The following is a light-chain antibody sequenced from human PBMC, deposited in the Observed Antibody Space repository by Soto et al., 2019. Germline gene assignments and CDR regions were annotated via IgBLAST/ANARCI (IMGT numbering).Light chain of an antibody. CDR1: QGVGSSY. CDR2: GAA. J-gene: IGKJ1*01. CDR3: QQYDSSLWT. Sequence: EIVLTQSPGTLSLSPGERATLSCRASQGVGSSYLAWYLQKRGRAPRLLIIGAASRATSIPDRFSGSGSGTDFTTTISSLQPEDVAVYYCQQYDSSLWTFGQGTKVDIK. V-gene: IGKV3-20*01.